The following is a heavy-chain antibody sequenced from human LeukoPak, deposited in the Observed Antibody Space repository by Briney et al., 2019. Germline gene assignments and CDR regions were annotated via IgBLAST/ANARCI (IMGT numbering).Heavy chain of an antibody. Sequence: SETLSLTCTVSGGSISSYYWSWLRQPAGKGLEWIGRIYSSGNTNYNPSLKSRVTMSVDTYKNQFSLKLDSVTAADTAVYYCARHYYGDYYFDYWGQGTLATVSS. D-gene: IGHD4-17*01. J-gene: IGHJ4*02. CDR2: IYSSGNT. V-gene: IGHV4-4*07. CDR1: GGSISSYY. CDR3: ARHYYGDYYFDY.